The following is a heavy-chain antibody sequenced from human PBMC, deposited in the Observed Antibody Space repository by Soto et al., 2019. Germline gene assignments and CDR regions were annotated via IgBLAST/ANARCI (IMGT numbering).Heavy chain of an antibody. CDR1: GYSFTSYW. D-gene: IGHD1-26*01. V-gene: IGHV5-51*01. CDR3: ARSVGATPFDY. Sequence: GESLKISCKGSGYSFTSYWIGWVRQMPGKGLEWMAIIYPSDSHTTYSPSFQGQVTISADKSISTAYLQWNSLKASDSAMYYCARSVGATPFDYWGQGTLVTVSS. J-gene: IGHJ4*02. CDR2: IYPSDSHT.